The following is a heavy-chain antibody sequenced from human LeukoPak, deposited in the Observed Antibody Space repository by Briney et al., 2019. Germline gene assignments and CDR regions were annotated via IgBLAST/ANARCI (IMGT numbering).Heavy chain of an antibody. CDR2: ISGSGGST. CDR1: GFTFSSYA. V-gene: IGHV3-23*01. Sequence: GASLRLSGAASGFTFSSYAMSGVRQAPGKGREWVSTISGSGGSTYYADSVKGRFTISRDNSRNTLYLQMNSLRAEDTAVYYCAKDGPTSSEYFQHWGQGTLVTVSS. J-gene: IGHJ1*01. CDR3: AKDGPTSSEYFQH.